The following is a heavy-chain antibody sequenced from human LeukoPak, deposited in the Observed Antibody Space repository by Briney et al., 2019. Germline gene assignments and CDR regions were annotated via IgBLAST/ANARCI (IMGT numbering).Heavy chain of an antibody. CDR2: ISYDGSNK. D-gene: IGHD6-13*01. J-gene: IGHJ4*02. CDR1: GFTFSSYG. CDR3: AKAGSSWYAIDY. V-gene: IGHV3-30*18. Sequence: GGSLRLSCAASGFTFSSYGMHWVRQAPGKGLEWVAVISYDGSNKYYADSVKGRFTISRDNSKNTLYLQMNSLRAEDTAVYYCAKAGSSWYAIDYWGQGTLVTVSS.